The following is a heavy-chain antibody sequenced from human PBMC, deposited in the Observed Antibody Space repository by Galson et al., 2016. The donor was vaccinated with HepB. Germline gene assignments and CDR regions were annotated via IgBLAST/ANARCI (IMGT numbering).Heavy chain of an antibody. J-gene: IGHJ3*02. CDR3: ARGVMGSRAFDI. D-gene: IGHD2-8*01. V-gene: IGHV3-74*01. CDR2: LDSDGTST. Sequence: SLRLSCAASGFTLNNYWMHWVRQAPGEGLVWVSRLDSDGTSTTYTDSVEGRFTLSRDNAKNTLYLQMNSLRADDTAVYYCARGVMGSRAFDIWGQGTMVTVS. CDR1: GFTLNNYW.